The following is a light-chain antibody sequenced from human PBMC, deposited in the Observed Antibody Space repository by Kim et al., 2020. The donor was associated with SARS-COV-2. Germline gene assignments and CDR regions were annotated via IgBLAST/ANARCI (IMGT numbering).Light chain of an antibody. CDR3: ATWDDSLDVWM. V-gene: IGLV1-44*01. CDR2: TDD. Sequence: GQRVTTSCSGRSSNIGSNTVNWYQHFPETAPKLLIDTDDRRPSGVSDRVSCSKSGTSASLAISCLQSEDEADYYCATWDDSLDVWMFGGGTQLTVL. J-gene: IGLJ3*02. CDR1: SSNIGSNT.